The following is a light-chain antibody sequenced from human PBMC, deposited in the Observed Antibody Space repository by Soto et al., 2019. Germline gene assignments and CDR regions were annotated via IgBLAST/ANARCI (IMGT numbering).Light chain of an antibody. J-gene: IGKJ1*01. CDR3: QQYVGSSRT. CDR2: GVS. V-gene: IGKV3-20*01. CDR1: RTVDSTY. Sequence: EIVLTQSPGTLSLPPGERATISCRASRTVDSTYLAWYQQKAGQAPRLLIYGVSTRATGIPDRFSGSGSGTDFTLTISRLEPEDFAVYHCQQYVGSSRTFGQGTKVDIK.